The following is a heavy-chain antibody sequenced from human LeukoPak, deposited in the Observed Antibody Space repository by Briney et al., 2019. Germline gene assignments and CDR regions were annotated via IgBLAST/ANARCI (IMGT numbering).Heavy chain of an antibody. Sequence: GESLKISCNGSGYXFTNYWICWVRQMPGRGLEWMGIIYPGDSDPRYSPSFQGQVTISADKSMSTAYLQWGSLKASDTAMYYCARRSGTYFGTTGYLYFFDYWGQGTLVTVSS. J-gene: IGHJ4*02. CDR3: ARRSGTYFGTTGYLYFFDY. V-gene: IGHV5-51*01. CDR2: IYPGDSDP. D-gene: IGHD3-22*01. CDR1: GYXFTNYW.